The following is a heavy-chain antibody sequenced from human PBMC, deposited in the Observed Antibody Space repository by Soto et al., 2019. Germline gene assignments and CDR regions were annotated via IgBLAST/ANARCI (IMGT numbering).Heavy chain of an antibody. CDR2: ISAYNGNT. CDR3: ARDGGSSRYGSYYYYYGMDV. CDR1: GYTFTSYG. V-gene: IGHV1-18*04. Sequence: QVQLVQSGAEVKKPGASVKVSCKASGYTFTSYGISWVRQAPGQGLEWMGWISAYNGNTNYAQKLQGRVTMTTDTSTSTAYMELRSLRSDDTAVYYCARDGGSSRYGSYYYYYGMDVWGQGTTVTVSS. D-gene: IGHD6-13*01. J-gene: IGHJ6*02.